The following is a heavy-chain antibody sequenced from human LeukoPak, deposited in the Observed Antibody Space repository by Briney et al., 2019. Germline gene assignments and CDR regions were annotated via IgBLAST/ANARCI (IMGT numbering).Heavy chain of an antibody. D-gene: IGHD3-22*01. J-gene: IGHJ4*02. CDR3: ARGLGDYYDTSDFYYAVAAH. Sequence: GASVKVSCKASGYTFTTYDITWARQATGQGLEWMGWMNPNSGDTAYAQKFQGRVAMTRDTSISTAYMELSSLRSEDTAVYYCARGLGDYYDTSDFYYAVAAHWGQGTLVTVSS. CDR2: MNPNSGDT. V-gene: IGHV1-8*01. CDR1: GYTFTTYD.